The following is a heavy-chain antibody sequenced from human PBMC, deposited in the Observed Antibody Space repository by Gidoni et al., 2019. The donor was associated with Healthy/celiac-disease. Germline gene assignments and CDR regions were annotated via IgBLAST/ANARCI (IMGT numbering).Heavy chain of an antibody. CDR1: GFTFSSYS. D-gene: IGHD3-9*01. CDR2: ISSSSSYI. CDR3: ARAYILTGYYIEYFQH. Sequence: EVQLVESGGGLVKPGGSLSVSCAASGFTFSSYSMNWVRQAPGKGLEWVSSISSSSSYIYYADSVKGRFTISRDNAKNSLYLQMHSRRAEDTAVYYCARAYILTGYYIEYFQHWGQGTLVTVSS. J-gene: IGHJ1*01. V-gene: IGHV3-21*01.